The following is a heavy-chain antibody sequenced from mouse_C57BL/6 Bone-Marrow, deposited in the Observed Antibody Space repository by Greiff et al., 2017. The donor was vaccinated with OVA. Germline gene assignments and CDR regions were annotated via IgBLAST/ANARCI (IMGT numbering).Heavy chain of an antibody. Sequence: EVMLVESGGGLVQPGGSLSLSCAASGFTFTDYYMSWVRQPPGKALEWLGFIRNKANGYTTEYSASVKGRFTISRDNSQSILYLQMNALRAEDSATYYCARYPIWGPPGSSSYYYAMDYWGQGTSVTVSS. D-gene: IGHD1-1*01. CDR1: GFTFTDYY. CDR3: ARYPIWGPPGSSSYYYAMDY. CDR2: IRNKANGYTT. V-gene: IGHV7-3*01. J-gene: IGHJ4*01.